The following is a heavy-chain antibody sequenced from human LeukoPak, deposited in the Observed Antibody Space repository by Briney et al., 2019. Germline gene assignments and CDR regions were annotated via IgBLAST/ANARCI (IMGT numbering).Heavy chain of an antibody. D-gene: IGHD4-17*01. CDR3: ARDIYGDYAY. V-gene: IGHV4-59*01. J-gene: IGHJ4*02. CDR1: GGSFSGYY. CDR2: IYYSGST. Sequence: SETLSLTCAVSGGSFSGYYWSWIRQPPGKGLEWIGYIYYSGSTNYNPSLKSRVTISVDSSKTQFSLKLRSVTPADTAVYYCARDIYGDYAYWGQGTLVTVSS.